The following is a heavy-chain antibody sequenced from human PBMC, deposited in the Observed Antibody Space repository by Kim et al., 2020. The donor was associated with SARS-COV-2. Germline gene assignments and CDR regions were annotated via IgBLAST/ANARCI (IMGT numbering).Heavy chain of an antibody. CDR1: GGSVSRGTYY. J-gene: IGHJ5*02. CDR2: MYYSGYT. Sequence: SETLSLTCSVAGGSVSRGTYYWTWLRQPPGRGLEWIGFMYYSGYTNYNPSLKSRVLISMDTSKNHFSLNLKSVNTADTALYYCARGLVEVETAIHNWFDPWGQGIAVIVSS. CDR3: ARGLVEVETAIHNWFDP. V-gene: IGHV4-61*03. D-gene: IGHD2-21*02.